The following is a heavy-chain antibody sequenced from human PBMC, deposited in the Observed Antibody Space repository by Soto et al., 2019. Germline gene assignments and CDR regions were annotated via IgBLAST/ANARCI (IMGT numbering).Heavy chain of an antibody. D-gene: IGHD3-10*01. Sequence: EVQLVESGGALIQPGGSLRISCAASGFTFSAYWMFWVRQAPGKGLVWLSRINSDGAITDYADSVRGRFTISRDNAENTLYLQLNSLSAEDTAVYYCAREYYGSGIWGQGTLVTVSS. CDR1: GFTFSAYW. CDR2: INSDGAIT. V-gene: IGHV3-74*01. J-gene: IGHJ4*02. CDR3: AREYYGSGI.